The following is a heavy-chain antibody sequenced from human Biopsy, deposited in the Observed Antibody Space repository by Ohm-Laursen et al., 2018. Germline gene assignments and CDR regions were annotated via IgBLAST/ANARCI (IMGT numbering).Heavy chain of an antibody. CDR2: ISGSGGST. V-gene: IGHV3-23*01. J-gene: IGHJ4*02. CDR1: GFTFSYYA. D-gene: IGHD3-3*01. Sequence: SLRLSCAASGFTFSYYAMSWVRQAPGKGLEWVSTISGSGGSTYYADSVKGRFTISRDNSKNTLYLQMNSLKADDTAVYYCAKEEPPQVYDFWSGHYYYFDYWGQGTLVTVSS. CDR3: AKEEPPQVYDFWSGHYYYFDY.